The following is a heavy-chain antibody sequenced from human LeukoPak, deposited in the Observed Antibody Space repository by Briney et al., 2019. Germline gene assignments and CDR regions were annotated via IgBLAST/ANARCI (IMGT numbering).Heavy chain of an antibody. D-gene: IGHD6-19*01. J-gene: IGHJ4*02. CDR2: INHSGST. Sequence: PSETLSLTCTVSGGSISSGGYYWSWIRQPPGKGLEWIGEINHSGSTNYNPSLKSRVTISVDTSKNQFSLKLSSVTAADTAVYYCARRDSSGWYGTLDYWGQGTLVTVSS. CDR1: GGSISSGGYY. CDR3: ARRDSSGWYGTLDY. V-gene: IGHV4-39*07.